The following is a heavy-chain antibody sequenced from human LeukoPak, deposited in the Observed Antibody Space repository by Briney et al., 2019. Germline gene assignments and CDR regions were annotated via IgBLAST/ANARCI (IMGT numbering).Heavy chain of an antibody. Sequence: GESLKFSCKGSGYRFTNYWSGWVRQMPGKGLEWMGIIYPGDSETRYSPSFQGQVTISADKSISTAYLQWSSLKASDTAMYYCARRRDLYSGSYYPFDYWGQGTLVTVSS. CDR2: IYPGDSET. D-gene: IGHD1-26*01. CDR1: GYRFTNYW. J-gene: IGHJ4*02. V-gene: IGHV5-51*01. CDR3: ARRRDLYSGSYYPFDY.